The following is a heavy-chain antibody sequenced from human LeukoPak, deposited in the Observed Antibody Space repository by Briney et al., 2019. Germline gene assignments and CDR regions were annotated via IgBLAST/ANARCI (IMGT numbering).Heavy chain of an antibody. J-gene: IGHJ5*02. V-gene: IGHV1-24*01. CDR3: ATGIEWARLLITENWFDP. CDR2: FDPEDGET. D-gene: IGHD2-21*02. Sequence: ASVKVSCKVSGYTLTELSMHWVRQAPGKGLEWMGGFDPEDGETIYAQKFQGRVTMTEDTSTDTAYMELSSLRSEDTAVYYCATGIEWARLLITENWFDPWGQGTLVTVSS. CDR1: GYTLTELS.